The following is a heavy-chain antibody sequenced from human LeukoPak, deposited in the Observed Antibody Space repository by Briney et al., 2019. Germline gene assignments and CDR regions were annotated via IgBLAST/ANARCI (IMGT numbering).Heavy chain of an antibody. CDR1: GYSISSGYY. Sequence: SETLSLTCTVSGYSISSGYYWGWIRQPPGKGLEWIGSIYYSGSTYYNPSLKSRVTISVDTSKNQFSLKLSSVTAADTAVYYCARLELGTGYYFDYWGQGTLVTVSS. CDR2: IYYSGST. D-gene: IGHD7-27*01. V-gene: IGHV4-38-2*02. CDR3: ARLELGTGYYFDY. J-gene: IGHJ4*02.